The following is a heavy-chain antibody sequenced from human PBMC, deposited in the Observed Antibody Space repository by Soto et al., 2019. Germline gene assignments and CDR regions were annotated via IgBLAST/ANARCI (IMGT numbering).Heavy chain of an antibody. D-gene: IGHD2-15*01. CDR2: MNPNSGNT. CDR1: GYTFKNYD. V-gene: IGHV1-8*01. Sequence: QVQLVQSGAEGKRPGASVMVSCRATGYTFKNYDINWVRQATGQGLEWMGRMNPNSGNTGYAQNCQGRVTMTRNTSISTAYLELSSLRSEDTAVYYCARAPVYGGNGWLDPWGQGTLVTVSS. J-gene: IGHJ5*02. CDR3: ARAPVYGGNGWLDP.